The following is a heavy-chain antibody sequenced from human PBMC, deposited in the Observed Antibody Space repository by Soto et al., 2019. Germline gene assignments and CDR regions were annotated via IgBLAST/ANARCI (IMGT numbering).Heavy chain of an antibody. CDR1: GGSFSGYY. V-gene: IGHV4-34*01. J-gene: IGHJ4*02. CDR3: ARAGARRATTGVYFDY. CDR2: INHSGST. Sequence: PSETLSLTCAVYGGSFSGYYWSWIRQPPGKGLEWIGEINHSGSTNYNPSLKSRVTISVDTSKNQFSLKLSSVTAADTAVSYCARAGARRATTGVYFDYWGQGTLVTVSS. D-gene: IGHD1-26*01.